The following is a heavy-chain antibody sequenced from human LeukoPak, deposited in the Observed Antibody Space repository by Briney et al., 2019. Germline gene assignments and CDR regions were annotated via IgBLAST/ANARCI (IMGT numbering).Heavy chain of an antibody. D-gene: IGHD7-27*01. CDR2: IKQDGSEK. J-gene: IGHJ2*01. V-gene: IGHV3-7*01. CDR3: ARDRSWGRDWYFDL. Sequence: GGSLRLSCAASGFTFSSYWMSWVRQAPGKGLEWVANIKQDGSEKYYVDSVKGRFTISRDNAKNSLYLQMNSLRAEETAAYYCARDRSWGRDWYFDLWGRGTLVTVSS. CDR1: GFTFSSYW.